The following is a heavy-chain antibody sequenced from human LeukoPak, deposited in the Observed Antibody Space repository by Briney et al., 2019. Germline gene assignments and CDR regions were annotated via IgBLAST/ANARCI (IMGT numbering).Heavy chain of an antibody. D-gene: IGHD2-2*01. V-gene: IGHV1-46*01. CDR3: ARSYCSSTSCWDLNWFDP. CDR2: INPSGGST. J-gene: IGHJ5*02. CDR1: GYTFASYY. Sequence: ASVKVSCKASGYTFASYYMHWVRQAPGQGLEWMGIINPSGGSTSYAQKFQGRVTMTRDTSTSTVYMELSSLRSEDTAVYYCARSYCSSTSCWDLNWFDPWGQGTLVTVSS.